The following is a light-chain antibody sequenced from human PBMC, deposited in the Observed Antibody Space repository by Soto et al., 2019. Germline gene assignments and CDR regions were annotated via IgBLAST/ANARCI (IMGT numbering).Light chain of an antibody. CDR3: SSNANNNYV. J-gene: IGLJ1*01. CDR2: DVS. CDR1: GSDVGDYNY. V-gene: IGLV2-14*01. Sequence: QSALTQPASVSGSPGQSITISCTGSGSDVGDYNYVSWYQQHPGKAPKLMIYDVSNRPSGVSDRFSGSKSGNTASLTISGLRAEDEADYFCSSNANNNYVFGTGTKLTVL.